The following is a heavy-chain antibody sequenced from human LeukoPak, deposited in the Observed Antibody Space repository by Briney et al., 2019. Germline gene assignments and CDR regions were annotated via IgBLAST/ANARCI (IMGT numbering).Heavy chain of an antibody. Sequence: GGSLRLSCAASGFTFSTYAMSWVRQAPGKGLEWVSAISDSGASTYYADSVKGRFTISRDNSKNTLFLQMNSLRAEDTAVYYCAKGVNRNDPRVRYYFDYWGQGTLVTVSS. V-gene: IGHV3-23*01. CDR1: GFTFSTYA. J-gene: IGHJ4*02. CDR3: AKGVNRNDPRVRYYFDY. D-gene: IGHD1-1*01. CDR2: ISDSGAST.